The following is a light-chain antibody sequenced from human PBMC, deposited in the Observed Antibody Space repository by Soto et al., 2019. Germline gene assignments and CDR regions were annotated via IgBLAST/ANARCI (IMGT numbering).Light chain of an antibody. CDR2: ASS. CDR3: QEYVTLRT. CDR1: QSVISSF. Sequence: EIVLTQSPGTLSLSPGERATLSCRASQSVISSFLAWYHQRPGQAPRLLIYASSNTAPGIPARFSGSGSGADFTLTISRLEPEDFAVYYCQEYVTLRTLGQGNKADIK. J-gene: IGKJ1*01. V-gene: IGKV3-20*01.